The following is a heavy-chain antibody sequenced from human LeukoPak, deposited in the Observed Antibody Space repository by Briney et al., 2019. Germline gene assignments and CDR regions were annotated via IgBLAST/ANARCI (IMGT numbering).Heavy chain of an antibody. CDR3: ARAIQPRWFDP. J-gene: IGHJ5*02. D-gene: IGHD5-18*01. Sequence: SETLSLTCTVSGGSISSYYWSWIRQPPGKGLEWIGYIYYSGSTNYNPSLKSRVTISVDTSKNQFSLKLSSVTAADTAVYYCARAIQPRWFDPWGQGTLVTVSS. CDR2: IYYSGST. CDR1: GGSISSYY. V-gene: IGHV4-59*01.